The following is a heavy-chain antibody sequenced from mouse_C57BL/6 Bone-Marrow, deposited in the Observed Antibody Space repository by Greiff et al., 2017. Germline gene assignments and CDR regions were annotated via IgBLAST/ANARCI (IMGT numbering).Heavy chain of an antibody. Sequence: QVQLKESGPELVKPGASVKISCKASGYAFSSSWMNWVKQRPGKGLEWIGRIYPGDGDTNYNGKLKGKATLTADKSSSTAYMQLSSLTSEDSAVYFCARLRRRAMDYWGQGTSVTVSS. V-gene: IGHV1-82*01. CDR3: ARLRRRAMDY. D-gene: IGHD2-12*01. CDR1: GYAFSSSW. J-gene: IGHJ4*01. CDR2: IYPGDGDT.